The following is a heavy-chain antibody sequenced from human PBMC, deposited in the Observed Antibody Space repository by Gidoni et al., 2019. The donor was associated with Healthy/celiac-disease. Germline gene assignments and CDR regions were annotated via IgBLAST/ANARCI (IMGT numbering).Heavy chain of an antibody. D-gene: IGHD2-21*02. CDR3: ARPGGDYYYYYGMDV. V-gene: IGHV1-2*02. CDR1: GYTFTGYY. J-gene: IGHJ6*02. Sequence: QVPLVQSGAEVKKPGASVKVSCKASGYTFTGYYMHWVRQAPGQGLEWMGWINPNSGGTNYAQKFQGRVTMTRDTSISTAYMELSRRRSDDTAVYYCARPGGDYYYYYGMDVWGQGTTVTVSS. CDR2: INPNSGGT.